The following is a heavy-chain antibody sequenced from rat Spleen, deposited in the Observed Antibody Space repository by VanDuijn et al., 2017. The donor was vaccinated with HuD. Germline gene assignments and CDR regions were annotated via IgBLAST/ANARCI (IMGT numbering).Heavy chain of an antibody. J-gene: IGHJ4*01. CDR1: GFTFSRSA. CDR3: ARHGVNYPYYYVMDA. Sequence: EVELVESGGGLVQPGRSLKLSCVASGFTFSRSAMAWVRQAPTKGLEWVASISYDGGSTYYRDSVKGRFTISRDNAKSSLCLQMDSLRSEDTATYYCARHGVNYPYYYVMDAWGQGASVTVSS. D-gene: IGHD1-4*01. CDR2: ISYDGGST. V-gene: IGHV5-29*01.